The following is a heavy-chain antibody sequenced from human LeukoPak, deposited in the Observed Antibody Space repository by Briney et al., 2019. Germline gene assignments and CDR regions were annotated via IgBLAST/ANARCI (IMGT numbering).Heavy chain of an antibody. CDR3: AKDRTRQAY. CDR1: GFTFSNYW. J-gene: IGHJ4*02. Sequence: GGSLRLSCAATGFTFSNYWMSWVRQTPGKGLEWVANIKEDGSDKYYVDSLKGRFTISRDNAKNSLYLQMNSLRAEDTAVYYCAKDRTRQAYWGQGTLVTVSS. CDR2: IKEDGSDK. V-gene: IGHV3-7*03. D-gene: IGHD3-3*01.